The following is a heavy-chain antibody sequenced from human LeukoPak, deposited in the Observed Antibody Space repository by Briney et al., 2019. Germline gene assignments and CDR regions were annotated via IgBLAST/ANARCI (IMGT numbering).Heavy chain of an antibody. J-gene: IGHJ3*02. D-gene: IGHD3-22*01. CDR3: AKVITMIVVVIGAFDI. CDR2: ISGSGGRT. CDR1: GFTFSSYG. V-gene: IGHV3-23*01. Sequence: PGGSLRLSCAASGFTFSSYGMSWVRQAPGKGLEWVSAISGSGGRTYYADSVKGRFTIPRDNSKNTLYLQMNSLRAEDTAKYYCAKVITMIVVVIGAFDIWGQGTMVTVSS.